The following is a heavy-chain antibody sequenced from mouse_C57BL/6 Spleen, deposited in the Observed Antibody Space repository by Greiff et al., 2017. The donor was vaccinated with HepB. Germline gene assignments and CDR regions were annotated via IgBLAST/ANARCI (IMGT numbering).Heavy chain of an antibody. V-gene: IGHV5-17*01. Sequence: EVKLVESGGGLVKPGGSLKLSCAASGFTFSDYGMHWVRQAPEKGLEWVAYISSGSSTIYYADTVKGRFTISRDNAKNTLFLQMTSLRSEDTAMYYCATYSPYYGSSYWYFDVWGTGTTVTVSS. J-gene: IGHJ1*03. CDR1: GFTFSDYG. CDR3: ATYSPYYGSSYWYFDV. D-gene: IGHD1-1*01. CDR2: ISSGSSTI.